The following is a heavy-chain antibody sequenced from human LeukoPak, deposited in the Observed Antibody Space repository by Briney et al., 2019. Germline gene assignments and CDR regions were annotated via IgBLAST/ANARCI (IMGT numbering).Heavy chain of an antibody. J-gene: IGHJ4*02. CDR1: GYTFTSYG. D-gene: IGHD3-22*01. CDR3: AREGDYYDSSGYPTF. CDR2: INPNSGGT. Sequence: ASVKVSCKASGYTFTSYGISWVRQAPGQGLGWMGWINPNSGGTNYAQKFQGRVTMTRDTSISTAYMELSRLRSDDTAVYYCAREGDYYDSSGYPTFWGQGTLVTVSS. V-gene: IGHV1-2*02.